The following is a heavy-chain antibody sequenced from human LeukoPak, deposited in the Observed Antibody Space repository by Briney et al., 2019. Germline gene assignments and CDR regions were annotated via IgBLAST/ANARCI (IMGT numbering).Heavy chain of an antibody. Sequence: SETLSLTCAVYGGSFSGYYWSWIRQPPGKGLEWIGEINHSGSTNYNPSHKSRVTISVDTSKNQFSLKLSSVTAADTAVYYCARCHGVEQQVVDYWGQGTLVTVSS. V-gene: IGHV4-34*01. CDR2: INHSGST. CDR1: GGSFSGYY. CDR3: ARCHGVEQQVVDY. D-gene: IGHD6-13*01. J-gene: IGHJ4*02.